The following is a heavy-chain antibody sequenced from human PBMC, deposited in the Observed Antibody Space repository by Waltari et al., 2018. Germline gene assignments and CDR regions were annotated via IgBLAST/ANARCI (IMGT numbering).Heavy chain of an antibody. J-gene: IGHJ4*02. CDR1: GYTFTNYA. D-gene: IGHD5-18*01. CDR2: INTNTGNP. V-gene: IGHV7-4-1*02. Sequence: QVQLVQSGSELKKPGASVRVSCKASGYTFTNYAMNWVRQAPGQGLEWVGWINTNTGNPTYAQGFTGRFVFSLDTSVSTAYLQISSLKAEDTSVYYCAKGIQLWGRGSWYFDDWGQGTLVTVSS. CDR3: AKGIQLWGRGSWYFDD.